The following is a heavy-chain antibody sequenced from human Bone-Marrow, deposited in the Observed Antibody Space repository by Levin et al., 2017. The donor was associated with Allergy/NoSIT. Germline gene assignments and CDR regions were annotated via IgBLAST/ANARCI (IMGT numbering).Heavy chain of an antibody. Sequence: GASVKVSCKASGYTFTGYYMHWVRQAPGQGLEWMGWINPNSGGTNYAQKFQGRVTMTRDTSISTAYMELSRLRSDDTAVYYCARGGLRYYGSGSYSTGAYWGQGTLVTVSS. CDR1: GYTFTGYY. D-gene: IGHD3-10*01. J-gene: IGHJ4*02. CDR2: INPNSGGT. V-gene: IGHV1-2*02. CDR3: ARGGLRYYGSGSYSTGAY.